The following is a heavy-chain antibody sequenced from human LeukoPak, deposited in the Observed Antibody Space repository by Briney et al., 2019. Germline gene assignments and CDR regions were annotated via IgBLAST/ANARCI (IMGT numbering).Heavy chain of an antibody. Sequence: GESLKISCRGSGYTFTNYWIGWVRQMPGKGLEWMGLIYPGDSETKYSPSFQGQVTISADKSISTAYLQWSSLKASDTAMYYCARGFYGGYYYYYYMDVWGKGTTVTVSS. J-gene: IGHJ6*03. D-gene: IGHD4/OR15-4a*01. CDR2: IYPGDSET. V-gene: IGHV5-51*01. CDR1: GYTFTNYW. CDR3: ARGFYGGYYYYYYMDV.